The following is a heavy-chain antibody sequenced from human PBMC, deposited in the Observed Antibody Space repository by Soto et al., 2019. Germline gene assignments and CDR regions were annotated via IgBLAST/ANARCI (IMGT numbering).Heavy chain of an antibody. CDR1: GGSISSSSYY. V-gene: IGHV4-39*01. CDR3: ARLGSGIYCWWFDP. D-gene: IGHD3-10*01. J-gene: IGHJ5*02. CDR2: IYYSGST. Sequence: PSETLSLTCTVSGGSISSSSYYWGWIRQPPGKGLEWIGSIYYSGSTYYNPSLKSRVTVSVDTSKNQFSLKLSSVTAADTAVYYCARLGSGIYCWWFDPWGQGTLVTVSS.